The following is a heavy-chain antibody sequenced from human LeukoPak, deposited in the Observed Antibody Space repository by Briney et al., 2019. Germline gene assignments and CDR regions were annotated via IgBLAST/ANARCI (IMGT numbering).Heavy chain of an antibody. Sequence: GGTLRLSCAASGFTFISYDMSWVRQAPGMGLEWVSGITGSTGTTYYADSVKGRFTISRDNSKNTLYLQMNSLRAEDTAVYYCAKDQLNRFCSGGGCSTTHDYWGQGTLVTVSS. CDR2: ITGSTGTT. CDR1: GFTFISYD. CDR3: AKDQLNRFCSGGGCSTTHDY. V-gene: IGHV3-23*01. J-gene: IGHJ4*02. D-gene: IGHD2-15*01.